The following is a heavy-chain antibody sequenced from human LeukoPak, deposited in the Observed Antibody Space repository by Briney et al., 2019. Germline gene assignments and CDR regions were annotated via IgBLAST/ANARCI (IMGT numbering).Heavy chain of an antibody. V-gene: IGHV1-46*01. D-gene: IGHD3-22*01. Sequence: ASVKVSCKASGYTFTSYYMHWVRQAPGQGLEWMGIINPSGGSTSYAQKFQGRVTMTEDTSTDTAYMELSSLRSEDTAVYYCATSSGNYDTSGYSYAFDIWGQGTMVTVSS. CDR1: GYTFTSYY. CDR2: INPSGGST. CDR3: ATSSGNYDTSGYSYAFDI. J-gene: IGHJ3*02.